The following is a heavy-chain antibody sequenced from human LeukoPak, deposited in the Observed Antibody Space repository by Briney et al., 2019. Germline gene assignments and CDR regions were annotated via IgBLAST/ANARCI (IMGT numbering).Heavy chain of an antibody. CDR1: GFTFSDYY. CDR3: ARDGLLAAASFDY. V-gene: IGHV3-11*04. J-gene: IGHJ4*02. Sequence: PGGSLRLSCAASGFTFSDYYMSWIRQAPGKWLEWVSYISSSGSTIYYADSVKGRFTISRDNAKNSLYLQMNSLRAEDTAVYYCARDGLLAAASFDYWGQGTLVTVSS. D-gene: IGHD6-13*01. CDR2: ISSSGSTI.